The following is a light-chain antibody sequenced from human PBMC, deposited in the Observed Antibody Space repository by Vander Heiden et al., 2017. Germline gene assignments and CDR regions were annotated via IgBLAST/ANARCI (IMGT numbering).Light chain of an antibody. Sequence: ELVLTQSPGTLTLSPGERATLSCRTSQSVSHTYSAWYQQNAGQAPRLLIYGSSSRATGIPARFSGSGSATDFTLTISRLAPEDFAVYYCQQDGSAPYTFGQGTKLEIK. V-gene: IGKV3-20*01. J-gene: IGKJ2*01. CDR1: QSVSHTY. CDR3: QQDGSAPYT. CDR2: GSS.